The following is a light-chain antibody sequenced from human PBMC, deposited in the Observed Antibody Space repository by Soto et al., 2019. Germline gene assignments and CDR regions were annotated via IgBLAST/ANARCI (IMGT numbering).Light chain of an antibody. J-gene: IGKJ2*03. CDR2: TAS. CDR1: RSIRTY. CDR3: QQTYSTFNS. Sequence: DIQVPQSPSSLSASVGDRVTITCRASRSIRTYLNWYQQRPGKPPKLLIQTASTLQGGVPSRFSGSGSGTDFTLTISSLQPEDFAAYYCQQTYSTFNSFGQGTKLEIK. V-gene: IGKV1-39*01.